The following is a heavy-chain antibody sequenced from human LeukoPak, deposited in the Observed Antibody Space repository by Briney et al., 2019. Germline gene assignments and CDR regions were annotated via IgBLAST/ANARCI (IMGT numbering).Heavy chain of an antibody. J-gene: IGHJ4*02. V-gene: IGHV4-59*08. Sequence: SETLSHTCTVSGASLNISYWSWIRQPPGKGLEWIGYIYYGGSTNYNPSLKSRVTISVDTSTNQVSLKLSSVTAADTAVYYCARGNDYWGQGTLVTVSS. CDR2: IYYGGST. CDR1: GASLNISY. CDR3: ARGNDY.